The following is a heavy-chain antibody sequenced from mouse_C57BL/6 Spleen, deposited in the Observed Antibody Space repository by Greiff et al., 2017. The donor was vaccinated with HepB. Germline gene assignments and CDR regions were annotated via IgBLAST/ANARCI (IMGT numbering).Heavy chain of an antibody. V-gene: IGHV1-15*01. CDR1: GYTFTDYE. D-gene: IGHD2-1*01. J-gene: IGHJ1*03. CDR3: TRSYYGNYGWYFDV. CDR2: IDPETGGT. Sequence: VQLQQSGAELVRPGASVTLSCKASGYTFTDYEMHWVKQTPVHGLEWIGAIDPETGGTAYNQKFKGKAILTADKSSSTAYMELRSLTSEDSAVYYGTRSYYGNYGWYFDVWGTGTTVTVSS.